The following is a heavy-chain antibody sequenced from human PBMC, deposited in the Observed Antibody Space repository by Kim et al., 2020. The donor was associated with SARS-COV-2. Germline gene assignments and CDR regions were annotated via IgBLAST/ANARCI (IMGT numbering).Heavy chain of an antibody. D-gene: IGHD3-3*01. CDR2: IYYSGST. J-gene: IGHJ6*02. Sequence: SETLSLTCTVSGGSISSSSYYWGWIRQPPGKGLEWIGSIYYSGSTYYNPSLKSRVTISVDTSKNQFSLKLSSVTAADTAVYYCARHHLKSITIFGVVTGGYGMDVWGQGTTLTVSS. CDR1: GGSISSSSYY. CDR3: ARHHLKSITIFGVVTGGYGMDV. V-gene: IGHV4-39*01.